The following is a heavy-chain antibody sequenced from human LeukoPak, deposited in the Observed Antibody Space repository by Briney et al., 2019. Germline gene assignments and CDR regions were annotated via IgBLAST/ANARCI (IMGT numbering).Heavy chain of an antibody. CDR2: ISGCKTNI. D-gene: IGHD1-1*01. V-gene: IGHV3-48*02. CDR1: RFTFRSYS. J-gene: IGHJ4*02. CDR3: AELGNWNLDC. Sequence: GGSLRLSCAASRFTFRSYSMNWVHQAPGKGLEWVSYISGCKTNIKYADSVRGLFPLSRDNAKNSLYLQMNSLRDEDTAVYYCAELGNWNLDCWGQGTLVTVSS.